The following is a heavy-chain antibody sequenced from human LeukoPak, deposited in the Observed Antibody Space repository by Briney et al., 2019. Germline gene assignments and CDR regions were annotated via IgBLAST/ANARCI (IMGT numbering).Heavy chain of an antibody. D-gene: IGHD2-15*01. CDR1: GFTFRSYS. CDR3: ARMGSGGSCYDY. V-gene: IGHV3-64*01. Sequence: GGSLRLSCTASGFTFRSYSMNWVRQAPGKGLEYVSAISSNGGSTYYANSVKGRFTISRDNSKNTLYLQMGSLRAEDMAVYYCARMGSGGSCYDYWGQGTLVTVSS. J-gene: IGHJ4*02. CDR2: ISSNGGST.